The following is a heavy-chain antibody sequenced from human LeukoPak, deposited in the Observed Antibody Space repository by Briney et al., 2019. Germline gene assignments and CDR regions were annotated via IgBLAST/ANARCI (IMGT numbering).Heavy chain of an antibody. CDR2: INPNSGGT. V-gene: IGHV1-2*02. CDR3: VRGTREGYSYGRYYFDY. D-gene: IGHD5-18*01. J-gene: IGHJ4*02. CDR1: GYTFNGYY. Sequence: ASVTVSCKASGYTFNGYYIHWVRQAPGQGLEWMGWINPNSGGTNYAQKFQGRVTMTRDTSITTAYMELSRLRSDDTAVYYCVRGTREGYSYGRYYFDYWGQGTLVTVSS.